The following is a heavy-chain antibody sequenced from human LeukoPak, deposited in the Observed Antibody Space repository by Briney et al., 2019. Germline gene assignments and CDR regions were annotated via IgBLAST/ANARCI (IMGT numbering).Heavy chain of an antibody. Sequence: ASVKVFCKASGYIFTSYYMHWVRQAPGQGLEWMGWINPKNGGTNYAQKFQGRVTMTRDTSINTAFMELSRLNSDDTAVYFCARDGYGGNSFDYWGQGTLVTVSS. CDR2: INPKNGGT. D-gene: IGHD4-23*01. V-gene: IGHV1-2*02. CDR1: GYIFTSYY. CDR3: ARDGYGGNSFDY. J-gene: IGHJ4*02.